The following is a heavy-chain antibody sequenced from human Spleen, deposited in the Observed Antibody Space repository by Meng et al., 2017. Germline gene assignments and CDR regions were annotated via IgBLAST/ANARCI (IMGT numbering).Heavy chain of an antibody. D-gene: IGHD4-11*01. CDR1: GDSVSSNCCY. CDR3: ARGPTTMAHDFDY. J-gene: IGHJ4*02. CDR2: VYYSGST. Sequence: QVQLQESGPGLVRPSETLSLTCTVSGDSVSSNCCYWSWIRQPPGKELEWIGYVYYSGSTNYNPSLKSRVTISVDTSKNQFSLKLSSVTAADTAVYYCARGPTTMAHDFDYWGQGTLVTVSS. V-gene: IGHV4-61*01.